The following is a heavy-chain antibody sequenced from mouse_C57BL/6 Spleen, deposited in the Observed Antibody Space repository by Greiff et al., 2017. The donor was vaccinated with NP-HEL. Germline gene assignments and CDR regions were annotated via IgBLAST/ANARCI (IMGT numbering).Heavy chain of an antibody. V-gene: IGHV1-80*01. CDR3: ARDAYYGSSYGAMDY. Sequence: QVQLKESGAELVKPGASVKISCKASGYAFSSYWMNWVKQRPGKGLEWIGQIYPGDGDTNYNGKFKGKATLTADKSSSTAYMQLSSLTSEDSAVYFCARDAYYGSSYGAMDYWGQGTSVTVSS. CDR2: IYPGDGDT. J-gene: IGHJ4*01. CDR1: GYAFSSYW. D-gene: IGHD1-1*01.